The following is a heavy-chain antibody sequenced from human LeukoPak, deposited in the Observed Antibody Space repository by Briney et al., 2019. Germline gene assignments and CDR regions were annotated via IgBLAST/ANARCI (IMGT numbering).Heavy chain of an antibody. CDR3: AASITMFDY. V-gene: IGHV3-7*02. J-gene: IGHJ4*02. Sequence: PGESLKISCKDSGYSFSRYWMSWVRQAPGKGLEWVANIKEDGSVKYYVESVKGRFTISRDNAKNSLYLQMNSLRAEDTAVYYCAASITMFDYWGQGTLVTVSS. D-gene: IGHD3-10*01. CDR2: IKEDGSVK. CDR1: GYSFSRYW.